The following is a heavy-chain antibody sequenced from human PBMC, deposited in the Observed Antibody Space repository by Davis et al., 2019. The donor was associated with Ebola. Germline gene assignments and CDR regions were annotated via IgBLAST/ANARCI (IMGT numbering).Heavy chain of an antibody. J-gene: IGHJ4*02. CDR3: ARGRGHYESSGGDF. D-gene: IGHD3-22*01. V-gene: IGHV1-8*01. CDR1: AYTFTSYD. Sequence: ASVKVSCKASAYTFTSYDINWVRQATGQGLEWMGWMNPNSGNTGYAQKFQGRVTMTRDTSTRTVYMELSSLRSEDTAVYYCARGRGHYESSGGDFWGQGTLVTVSS. CDR2: MNPNSGNT.